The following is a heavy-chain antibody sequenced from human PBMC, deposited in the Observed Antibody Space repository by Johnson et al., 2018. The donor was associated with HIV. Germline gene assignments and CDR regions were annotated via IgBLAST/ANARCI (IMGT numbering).Heavy chain of an antibody. V-gene: IGHV3-11*04. CDR1: GFTFSDYY. Sequence: QVQLVESGGRLVKPGGSLRLSCAASGFTFSDYYMSWIRQAPGQGLEWVPYISISGSTIYYAASVKGGFTIPRDNAKNSLYLQMNSLRAEDTAVFYCARDLVATMNQPASDAFDIWGQGTMVTVSS. CDR3: ARDLVATMNQPASDAFDI. CDR2: ISISGSTI. J-gene: IGHJ3*02. D-gene: IGHD5-12*01.